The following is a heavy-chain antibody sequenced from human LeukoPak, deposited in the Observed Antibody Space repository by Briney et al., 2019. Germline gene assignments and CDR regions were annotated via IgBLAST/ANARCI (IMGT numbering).Heavy chain of an antibody. V-gene: IGHV1-2*02. CDR2: INPNTGDT. J-gene: IGHJ5*02. CDR3: GRGNKSFDP. CDR1: GYSFTDYY. Sequence: ASVKVSCKASGYSFTDYYIHWVRQAPGQGLEWIGWINPNTGDTNYAPKFQDRGTMTKDTSTNSAYMELNKLTSDDTAVYYCGRGNKSFDPWGQGTLVTVSS.